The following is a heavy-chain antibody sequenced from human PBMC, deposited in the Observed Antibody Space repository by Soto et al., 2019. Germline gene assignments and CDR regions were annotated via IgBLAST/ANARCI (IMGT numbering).Heavy chain of an antibody. CDR1: GFSFISSF. CDR2: INQDGGGT. CDR3: ARYFRGSGRYFFDY. D-gene: IGHD6-19*01. J-gene: IGHJ4*02. Sequence: GGSMRLSCVASGFSFISSFMGWVRQAPGKGLEWVANINQDGGGTYYVDSVEGRFTISRDNAKDSLYLQMNSLRGEDTAVYYCARYFRGSGRYFFDYWGQGTLVTVSS. V-gene: IGHV3-7*03.